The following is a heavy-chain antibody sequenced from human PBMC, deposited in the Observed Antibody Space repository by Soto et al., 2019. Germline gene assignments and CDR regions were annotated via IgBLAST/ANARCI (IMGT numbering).Heavy chain of an antibody. CDR1: GFTFSSYA. CDR3: AKDSFWQLEGWFDP. V-gene: IGHV3-23*01. D-gene: IGHD6-6*01. J-gene: IGHJ5*02. CDR2: ISGSGGRT. Sequence: EVQLLESGGGLVQPGGSLRLSCAASGFTFSSYAMSWVRQAPGKGLEWVSAISGSGGRTYYADTVKGRFTISRDNSKNTLYLQMNSLRAEDTAVYYCAKDSFWQLEGWFDPWGQGTLVTVSS.